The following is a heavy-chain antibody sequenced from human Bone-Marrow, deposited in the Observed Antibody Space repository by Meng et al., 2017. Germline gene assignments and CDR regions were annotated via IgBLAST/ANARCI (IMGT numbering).Heavy chain of an antibody. CDR2: VGSSGSNT. V-gene: IGHV3-23*05. J-gene: IGHJ3*02. D-gene: IGHD3-22*01. CDR1: GFTFSSYA. CDR3: AKAITTIVVINDAFDM. Sequence: GESLKISCAASGFTFSSYAMSWVRQAPGKGLEWVSVVGSSGSNTYYADSVRGRFTISRDNFKNTVYLQMNSLRAEDTAVYYCAKAITTIVVINDAFDMWGQGTMVTVSS.